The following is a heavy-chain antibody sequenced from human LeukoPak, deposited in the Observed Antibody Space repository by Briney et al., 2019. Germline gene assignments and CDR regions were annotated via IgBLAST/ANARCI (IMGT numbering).Heavy chain of an antibody. CDR2: INHSGST. J-gene: IGHJ4*02. CDR1: GGSFSGYY. V-gene: IGHV4-34*01. Sequence: PSETLSLTCTVYGGSFSGYYWSWIRQPPGKGLEWIGEINHSGSTNYNPPLKSRVTILVDTSKNQFSLKLSSVTAADTAVYYRARGLMWAPSYYWGQGTLVTVSS. D-gene: IGHD2-8*01. CDR3: ARGLMWAPSYY.